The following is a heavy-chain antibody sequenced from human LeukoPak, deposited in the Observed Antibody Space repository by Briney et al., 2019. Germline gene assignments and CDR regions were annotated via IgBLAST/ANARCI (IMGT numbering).Heavy chain of an antibody. V-gene: IGHV3-30*03. D-gene: IGHD5-24*01. CDR2: ISYDGSNK. J-gene: IGHJ5*02. Sequence: LPGGSLRLSCAASGFTFSSYGMHWVRQAPGKGLEWVAVISYDGSNKYYADSVKGRFTISRDNSKNTLYLQMNSLRAEDTAVYYCARESTPLRGAFDPWGPGTLVTVSS. CDR1: GFTFSSYG. CDR3: ARESTPLRGAFDP.